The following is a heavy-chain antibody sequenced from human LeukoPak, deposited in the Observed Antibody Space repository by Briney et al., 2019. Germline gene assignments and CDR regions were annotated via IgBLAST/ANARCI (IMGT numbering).Heavy chain of an antibody. J-gene: IGHJ4*02. V-gene: IGHV4-39*07. CDR2: IYYSGST. CDR1: GGSISSSSYY. CDR3: ARDGSGSYYKKGNFDY. Sequence: SETLSLTCTVSGGSISSSSYYWGWIRQPPGKGLEWNGSIYYSGSTYYNSSLKSRVTISVDTSKNQFSLKLSSVTAADTAVYYCARDGSGSYYKKGNFDYWGQGTLVTVSS. D-gene: IGHD3-10*01.